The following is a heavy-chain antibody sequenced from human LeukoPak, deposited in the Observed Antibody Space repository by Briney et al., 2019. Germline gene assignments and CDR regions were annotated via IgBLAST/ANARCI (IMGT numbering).Heavy chain of an antibody. CDR1: GFTFDDYT. V-gene: IGHV3-43*01. J-gene: IGHJ4*02. Sequence: PGGSLRLSCAASGFTFDDYTMHWVRQAPGKGLEWVSLISWDGGSTYYADSVKGRFTISRDNSKNSLYLQMNSLRTEDTALYYCAKVREGFGELFGLDYWGQGTLVTVTS. CDR3: AKVREGFGELFGLDY. D-gene: IGHD3-10*01. CDR2: ISWDGGST.